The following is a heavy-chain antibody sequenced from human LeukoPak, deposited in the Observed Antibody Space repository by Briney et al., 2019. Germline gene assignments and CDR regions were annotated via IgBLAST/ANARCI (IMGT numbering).Heavy chain of an antibody. CDR2: TYYRSTWYN. CDR3: ARGSGSGWSFDY. D-gene: IGHD6-19*01. Sequence: SQTLSLTCVISGDSVSSYSATWNWIRQSPSRGLEWLGRTYYRSTWYNDYAVSVQSRITINPDTSNNQFSLQLRFVTPEDTAVYYCARGSGSGWSFDYWGQGTLVAVSS. V-gene: IGHV6-1*01. J-gene: IGHJ4*02. CDR1: GDSVSSYSAT.